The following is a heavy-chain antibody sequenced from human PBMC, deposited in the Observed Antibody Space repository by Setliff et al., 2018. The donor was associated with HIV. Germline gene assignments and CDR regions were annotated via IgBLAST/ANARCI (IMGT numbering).Heavy chain of an antibody. CDR1: GDSFSSLG. D-gene: IGHD6-19*01. Sequence: SVKVSCKTSGDSFSSLGFTWVRQAPGQGLELMGKVIPIFDTGNTAQKFQGRVTITADESTSTIYLELSSLRSEDTAIYYCARDTGRWLHPTPLGYWGQGTLVTVSS. CDR2: VIPIFDTG. CDR3: ARDTGRWLHPTPLGY. J-gene: IGHJ4*02. V-gene: IGHV1-69*13.